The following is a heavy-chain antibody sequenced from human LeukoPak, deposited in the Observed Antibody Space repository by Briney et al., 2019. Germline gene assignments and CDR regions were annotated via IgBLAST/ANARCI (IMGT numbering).Heavy chain of an antibody. CDR1: GYTFTGYY. CDR3: ARGVGSLDAFDI. V-gene: IGHV1-2*02. J-gene: IGHJ3*02. D-gene: IGHD1-26*01. Sequence: ASVTVSCKASGYTFTGYYMHWVRQAPGQGLEWMGWINPNSGGTNYAQKFQGRVTMTRDTSISTAYMELSRLRSDDTAVYYCARGVGSLDAFDIWGQGTMVTVSS. CDR2: INPNSGGT.